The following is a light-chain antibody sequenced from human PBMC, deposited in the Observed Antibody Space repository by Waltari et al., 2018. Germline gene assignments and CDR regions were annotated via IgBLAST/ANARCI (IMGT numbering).Light chain of an antibody. CDR2: KAS. CDR3: QQYNTNHRT. V-gene: IGKV1-5*03. CDR1: QSISTW. Sequence: DIQMTQSPSTLSASVGDRVTITCRASQSISTWLAWYQQKPGKVPKLLIYKASSLEGGVPSRFSGSGSGKEFTLTISSLQPDDFATYYCQQYNTNHRTFGQGTKLEIK. J-gene: IGKJ2*01.